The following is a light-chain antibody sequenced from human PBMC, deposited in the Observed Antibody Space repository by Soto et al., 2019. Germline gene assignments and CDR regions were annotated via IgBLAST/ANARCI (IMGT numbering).Light chain of an antibody. J-gene: IGLJ2*01. CDR2: EVS. CDR3: SSYAGSNSVV. Sequence: QSALTQPPSASGSPGQSVTISCTGTSSDVGGYNYVSWYQQHPGKAPKLMIYEVSKRPSGVPDRFSGSKSGNMASLTVSGLQADDEADYYCSSYAGSNSVVFGGGTKLTVL. V-gene: IGLV2-8*01. CDR1: SSDVGGYNY.